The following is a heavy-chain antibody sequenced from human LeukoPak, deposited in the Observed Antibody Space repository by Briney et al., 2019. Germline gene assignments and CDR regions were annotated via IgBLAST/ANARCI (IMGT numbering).Heavy chain of an antibody. CDR3: ARVSQGDRELPDY. CDR2: ITSSSSYI. CDR1: GFTFSTYN. D-gene: IGHD1-26*01. J-gene: IGHJ4*02. V-gene: IGHV3-21*04. Sequence: GGSLRLSCAASGFTFSTYNMNGVRQAPGRGLEWVSSITSSSSYIYYADSVKGRFTISRDNAKNSLYLQMNSLRAEDTAVYYCARVSQGDRELPDYWGQGTLVTVSS.